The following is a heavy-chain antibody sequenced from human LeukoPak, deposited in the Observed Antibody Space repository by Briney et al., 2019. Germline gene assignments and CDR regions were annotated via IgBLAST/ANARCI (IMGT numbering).Heavy chain of an antibody. D-gene: IGHD6-13*01. CDR3: ARERGIAAAGSGAYYYYMDV. V-gene: IGHV3-30*04. CDR1: GFTFSSYA. Sequence: GRSLRLSCVASGFTFSSYAMHWVRQAPGKGLEWVAVISYDGSNKYYADSVKGRFTISRDNSKNTLYLQMNSLRAEDTAVYYCARERGIAAAGSGAYYYYMDVWGKGTTVTVSS. J-gene: IGHJ6*03. CDR2: ISYDGSNK.